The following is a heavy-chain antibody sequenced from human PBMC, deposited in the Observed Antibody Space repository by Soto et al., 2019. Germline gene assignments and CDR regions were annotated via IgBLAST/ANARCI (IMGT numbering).Heavy chain of an antibody. CDR3: ARGRYGDY. V-gene: IGHV1-18*01. CDR1: GYTFTSYG. J-gene: IGHJ4*02. Sequence: QVHLVQSGAEVKKPGASVKVSYKASGYTFTSYGITWVRQAPGQGLEWMGWISAHNGNTDYAQKLQGRVIVTRDTSTSTAYMELRSLVSADTAVYYCARGRYGDYWGQGALVTVSS. D-gene: IGHD1-1*01. CDR2: ISAHNGNT.